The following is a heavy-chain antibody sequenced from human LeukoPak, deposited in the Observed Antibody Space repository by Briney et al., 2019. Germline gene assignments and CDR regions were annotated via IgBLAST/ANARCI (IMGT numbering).Heavy chain of an antibody. Sequence: GGSLRLSCAASGFSFSDYEMNWVRQAPGKGLEWISYISTSGSTIHYADSVKGRFTISRDNAKNSLYLQMNSLRAEDTAVYYCARGVYRMDVWGQGTTVTVSS. CDR1: GFSFSDYE. CDR2: ISTSGSTI. CDR3: ARGVYRMDV. J-gene: IGHJ6*02. V-gene: IGHV3-48*03.